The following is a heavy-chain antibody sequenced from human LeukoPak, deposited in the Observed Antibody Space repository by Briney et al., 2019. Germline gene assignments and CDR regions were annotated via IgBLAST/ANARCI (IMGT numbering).Heavy chain of an antibody. J-gene: IGHJ4*02. Sequence: SETLSLTCTVSGGSISSSSYYWGWIRQPPGKGLERIGSIYYSGSTYYNPSLKSRVTISVDTSKNQFSLKLSSVTAADTAVYYCARDYHMVRGVIPFDYWGQGTLVTVSS. D-gene: IGHD3-10*01. V-gene: IGHV4-39*07. CDR1: GGSISSSSYY. CDR3: ARDYHMVRGVIPFDY. CDR2: IYYSGST.